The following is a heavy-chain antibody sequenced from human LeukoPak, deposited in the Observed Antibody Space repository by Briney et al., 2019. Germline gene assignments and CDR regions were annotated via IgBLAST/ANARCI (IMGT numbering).Heavy chain of an antibody. J-gene: IGHJ4*02. V-gene: IGHV3-72*01. CDR3: VRTSLQGNGWSDFDY. CDR2: IRNKVNSYST. CDR1: GFIFSVHY. Sequence: GGALRLSCVASGFIFSVHYMDCGREALGRGLEHVARIRNKVNSYSTEHAACMKGRFTISREDSKNSMYLSINSKEIEDTAVAYCVRTSLQGNGWSDFDYWGQGTLVTVS. D-gene: IGHD2-15*01.